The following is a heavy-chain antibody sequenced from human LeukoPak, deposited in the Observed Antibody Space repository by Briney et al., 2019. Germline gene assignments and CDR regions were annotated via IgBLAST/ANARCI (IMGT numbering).Heavy chain of an antibody. Sequence: GGSLRLSCSASGFTFSSYWMHWVRQAPGKGLVWVSRINSDGSSTSYADSVKGRFTISRDNAKNTLYLQMNSLRAEDTAVYYCAREAEGSSSWYFDYWGQGTLVTVSS. J-gene: IGHJ4*02. CDR3: AREAEGSSSWYFDY. D-gene: IGHD6-13*01. CDR2: INSDGSST. V-gene: IGHV3-74*01. CDR1: GFTFSSYW.